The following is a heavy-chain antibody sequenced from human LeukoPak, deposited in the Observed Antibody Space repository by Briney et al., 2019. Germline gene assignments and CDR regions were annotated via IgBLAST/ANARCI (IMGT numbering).Heavy chain of an antibody. J-gene: IGHJ6*03. CDR3: ARHIGGGIEDMDV. CDR1: GGSIGTYY. D-gene: IGHD3-16*02. CDR2: IYVTGST. V-gene: IGHV4-59*08. Sequence: SETLSLTCIVSGGSIGTYYWSWIRQSPGKGLEWIGYIYVTGSTRYNPYLQSRVTISVDTSRNQFFLKMSSVTAADTAVYYCARHIGGGIEDMDVWGAGTKVTVSS.